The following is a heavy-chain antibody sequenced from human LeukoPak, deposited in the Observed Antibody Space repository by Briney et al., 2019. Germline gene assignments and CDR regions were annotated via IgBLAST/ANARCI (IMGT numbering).Heavy chain of an antibody. CDR2: ISSSSYI. J-gene: IGHJ3*02. CDR1: GFTSSSYS. Sequence: GGSLRLSCAASGFTSSSYSMNWVRQAPGKGLEWVSSISSSSYIYYADSVKGRFTISRDNAKNSLYLQMNSLRAEDTAVYYCARGRDFSEDIVVVPAARDAFDIWGQGTMVTVSS. D-gene: IGHD2-2*01. V-gene: IGHV3-21*01. CDR3: ARGRDFSEDIVVVPAARDAFDI.